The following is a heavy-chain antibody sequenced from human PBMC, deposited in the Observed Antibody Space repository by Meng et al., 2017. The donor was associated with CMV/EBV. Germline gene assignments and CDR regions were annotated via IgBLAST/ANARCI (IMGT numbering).Heavy chain of an antibody. CDR2: ISSSGSTI. Sequence: GESLKISCAASGFTFSDYYMSWIRQAPGKGLEWVSYISSSGSTIYYADSVKGRFTISRDNAKNSLYLQMNSLRAEDTAMYYCARDRPTRKSNPNIVVVPGGVDYWGQGTLVTVSS. CDR1: GFTFSDYY. D-gene: IGHD2-2*01. CDR3: ARDRPTRKSNPNIVVVPGGVDY. J-gene: IGHJ4*02. V-gene: IGHV3-11*01.